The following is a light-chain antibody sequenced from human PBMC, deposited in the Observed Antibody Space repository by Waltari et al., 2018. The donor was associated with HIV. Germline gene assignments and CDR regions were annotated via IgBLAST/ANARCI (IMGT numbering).Light chain of an antibody. V-gene: IGKV1-6*02. CDR2: AAS. CDR1: QGIEKD. Sequence: AIQMTQSPTSLSASVGDRVTITCRASQGIEKDLSWYQQKPGMAPRLLIYAASISQTGVPPRFSGSGSGAAFTLTISPLEAEDFATYYCLQDFSWPYIFGQGTKLEIK. CDR3: LQDFSWPYI. J-gene: IGKJ2*01.